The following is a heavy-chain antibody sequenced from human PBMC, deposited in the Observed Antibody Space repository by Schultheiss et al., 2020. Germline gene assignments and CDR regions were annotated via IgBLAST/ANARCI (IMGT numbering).Heavy chain of an antibody. CDR2: IKSKTDGGTT. D-gene: IGHD6-13*01. CDR3: AKDRRSSSTYYYYGMDV. CDR1: GFTFSNAW. Sequence: GGSLRLSCAASGFTFSNAWMNWVRQAPGKGLEWVGRIKSKTDGGTTDYSAPVKGRFTISRDNSKNTLYLQMNSLRAEDTAVYYCAKDRRSSSTYYYYGMDVWGQGTTVTVSS. J-gene: IGHJ6*02. V-gene: IGHV3-15*07.